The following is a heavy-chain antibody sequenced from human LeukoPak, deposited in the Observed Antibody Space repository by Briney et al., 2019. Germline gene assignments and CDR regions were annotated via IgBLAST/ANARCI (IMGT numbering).Heavy chain of an antibody. D-gene: IGHD3-10*01. CDR2: MNPNSGNT. Sequence: AASVKVSCKASGYTFTSYDINWVRQATGQGLEWMGWMNPNSGNTGYAQKFQGRVTITRNTSISTAYMELSSLRSEDTAVYYCARGRGWPGSLYYYYYMDVWGKGTTVTVSS. CDR1: GYTFTSYD. CDR3: ARGRGWPGSLYYYYYMDV. J-gene: IGHJ6*03. V-gene: IGHV1-8*03.